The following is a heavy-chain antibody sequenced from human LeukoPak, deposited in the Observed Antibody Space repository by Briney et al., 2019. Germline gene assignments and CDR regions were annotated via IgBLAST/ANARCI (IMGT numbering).Heavy chain of an antibody. CDR1: GFTLSNYW. Sequence: GGSLRLSCAASGFTLSNYWMSWVRQAPGKGLEWVANIKQDGSEKYYVDSLEGRFTISRDNAKNSLYLQMNSLRAEDTAVYYCARDFRWAAAGFDYWGQGTLVTVSS. CDR2: IKQDGSEK. D-gene: IGHD6-13*01. CDR3: ARDFRWAAAGFDY. J-gene: IGHJ4*02. V-gene: IGHV3-7*01.